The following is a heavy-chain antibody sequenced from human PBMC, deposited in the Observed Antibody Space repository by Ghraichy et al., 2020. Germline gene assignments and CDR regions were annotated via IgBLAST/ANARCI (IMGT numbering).Heavy chain of an antibody. V-gene: IGHV3-48*02. CDR1: GFTFSSFG. CDR3: ARESCSSISCYTDY. J-gene: IGHJ4*02. Sequence: GESLNISCAASGFTFSSFGLNWVRQAPGKGLEWVSYISSGTTRTIYYADAVKGRFTISRDNAKNSLYLQMNSLRDEDTAVYYCARESCSSISCYTDYWGQGTQVTVSS. CDR2: ISSGTTRTI. D-gene: IGHD2-2*02.